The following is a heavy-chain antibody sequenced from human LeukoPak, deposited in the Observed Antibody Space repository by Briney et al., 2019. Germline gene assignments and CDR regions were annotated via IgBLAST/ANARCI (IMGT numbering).Heavy chain of an antibody. D-gene: IGHD3-9*01. CDR1: GFTLSSYG. CDR2: ISYDGGNK. Sequence: GGSLRLSCAASGFTLSSYGMHWVRQAPGKGLEWVAVISYDGGNKYYADSVEGRFTISRDNSKNTLYLQMNSLRAEDTAVFYCAKDLRYDNYYYGMDVWGQGTTVTVSS. CDR3: AKDLRYDNYYYGMDV. V-gene: IGHV3-30*18. J-gene: IGHJ6*02.